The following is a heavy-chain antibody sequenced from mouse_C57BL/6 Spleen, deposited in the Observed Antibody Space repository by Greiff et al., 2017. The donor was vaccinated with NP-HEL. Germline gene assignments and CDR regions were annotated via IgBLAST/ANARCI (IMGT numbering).Heavy chain of an antibody. V-gene: IGHV1-78*01. Sequence: VKLMESDAELVKPGASVKISCKVSGYTFTDHTIHWMKQRPEQGLEWIGYIYPRDGSTKYNEKFKGKATLTADKSSSTAYMQLNSLTSEDSAVYFCAMGEIYYDYDEIAYWGQGTLVTVSA. J-gene: IGHJ3*01. D-gene: IGHD2-4*01. CDR1: GYTFTDHT. CDR3: AMGEIYYDYDEIAY. CDR2: IYPRDGST.